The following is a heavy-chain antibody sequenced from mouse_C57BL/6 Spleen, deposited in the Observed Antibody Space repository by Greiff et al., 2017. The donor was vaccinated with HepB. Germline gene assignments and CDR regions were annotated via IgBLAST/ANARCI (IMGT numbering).Heavy chain of an antibody. CDR1: EYEFPSHD. D-gene: IGHD1-1*01. V-gene: IGHV5-2*01. CDR3: ARRGYGSRGDWYFDV. CDR2: INSDGGST. Sequence: EVHLVESGGGLVQPGESLKLSCESNEYEFPSHDMSWVRKTPEKRLELVAAINSDGGSTYYPDTMERRFIISRDNTKKTLYLQMSSLRSEDTALYYCARRGYGSRGDWYFDVWGTGTTVTVSS. J-gene: IGHJ1*03.